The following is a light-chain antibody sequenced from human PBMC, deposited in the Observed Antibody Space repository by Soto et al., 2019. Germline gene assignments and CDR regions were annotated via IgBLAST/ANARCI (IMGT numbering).Light chain of an antibody. CDR1: QSIGRF. J-gene: IGKJ1*01. V-gene: IGKV1-5*01. CDR3: QQCYMGWT. CDR2: DAS. Sequence: GDTVTITCRASQSIGRFLAWYQHKPGKAPKLLIYDASTLESGVPSRFSGTGSGTEFTLSITSLKPEDFGTYYCQQCYMGWTFGQGTKVDIK.